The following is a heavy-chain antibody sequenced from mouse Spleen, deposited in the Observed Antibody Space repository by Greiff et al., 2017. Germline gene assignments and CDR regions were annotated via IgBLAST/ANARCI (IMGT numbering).Heavy chain of an antibody. CDR1: GYAFSSYW. J-gene: IGHJ3*01. V-gene: IGHV1-80*01. D-gene: IGHD1-1*01. CDR2: IYPGDGDT. Sequence: VKLVESGAELVKPGASVKISCKASGYAFSSYWMNWVKQRPGKGLEWIGQIYPGDGDTNYNGKFKGKATLTADKSSSTAYMQLSSLTSEDSAVYFCARLYGSSYEDWGQGTLVTVSA. CDR3: ARLYGSSYED.